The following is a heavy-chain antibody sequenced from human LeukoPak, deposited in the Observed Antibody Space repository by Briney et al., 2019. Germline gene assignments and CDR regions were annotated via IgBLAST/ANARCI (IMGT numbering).Heavy chain of an antibody. D-gene: IGHD6-13*01. Sequence: SETLSLTCTVSGGSISSSSYYWGWIRQPPGKGLEWMGSIYHSGRTYYNPSLKSRVTISVDTSKNQFSLKLSSVTAADTAVYYCASTLTSSYSSSWYPGYFDYWGQGTLVTVSS. CDR1: GGSISSSSYY. V-gene: IGHV4-39*01. CDR2: IYHSGRT. J-gene: IGHJ4*02. CDR3: ASTLTSSYSSSWYPGYFDY.